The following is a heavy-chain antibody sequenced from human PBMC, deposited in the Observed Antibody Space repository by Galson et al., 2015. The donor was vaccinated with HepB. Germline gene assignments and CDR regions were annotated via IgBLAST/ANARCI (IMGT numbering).Heavy chain of an antibody. Sequence: ETLSLTCAVYGGSFSGYYWNWIRQSPEKGPEWIGKINHSGGTNYNPSLKSRVTISVDTSKYQFSLKLSSVTAADTAVYYCARAQDYGDYVPFDSWGQGILVTVSS. CDR3: ARAQDYGDYVPFDS. V-gene: IGHV4-34*01. CDR1: GGSFSGYY. J-gene: IGHJ4*02. D-gene: IGHD4-17*01. CDR2: INHSGGT.